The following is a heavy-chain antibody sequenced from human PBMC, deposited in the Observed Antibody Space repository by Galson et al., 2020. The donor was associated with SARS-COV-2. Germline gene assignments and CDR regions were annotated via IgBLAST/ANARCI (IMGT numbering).Heavy chain of an antibody. Sequence: SETLSLTCTVSGVSISSGSYYWSWIRQPAGKELEWIGRIHTSGSTEYNPSLKSRVTIALDTSKNQFSLKRSSVTAADTATYYCARGPVSGTGIWGRGTLVTVSS. J-gene: IGHJ4*02. CDR2: IHTSGST. CDR1: GVSISSGSYY. CDR3: ARGPVSGTGI. D-gene: IGHD6-19*01. V-gene: IGHV4-61*02.